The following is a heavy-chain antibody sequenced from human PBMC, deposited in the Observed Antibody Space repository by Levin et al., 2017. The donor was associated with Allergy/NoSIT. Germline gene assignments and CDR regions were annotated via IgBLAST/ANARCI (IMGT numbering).Heavy chain of an antibody. Sequence: GGSLRLSCAASGFTFSSYEMNWVRQAPGKGLEWVSYISSSGSTIYYADSVKGRFTISRDNAKNSLYLQMNSLRAEDTAVYYCAILGVLTLIRGMDVWGQGTTVTVSS. J-gene: IGHJ6*02. CDR2: ISSSGSTI. V-gene: IGHV3-48*03. CDR3: AILGVLTLIRGMDV. D-gene: IGHD3-16*01. CDR1: GFTFSSYE.